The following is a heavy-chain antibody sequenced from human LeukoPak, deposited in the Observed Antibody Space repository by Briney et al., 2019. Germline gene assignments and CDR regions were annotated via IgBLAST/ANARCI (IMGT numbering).Heavy chain of an antibody. D-gene: IGHD3-3*01. J-gene: IGHJ6*04. CDR2: ISGSGGRT. CDR1: GFTFSNYS. V-gene: IGHV3-23*01. CDR3: EKRYDFWSGAPTTGMDV. Sequence: PGGSLRLSCAASGFTFSNYSMNWVRQAPGKGLELVSAISGSGGRTYYADSVKGRFTISRDNSKNTLYLQMNSLRAEDTAVYYCEKRYDFWSGAPTTGMDVWGKGTTVTVSS.